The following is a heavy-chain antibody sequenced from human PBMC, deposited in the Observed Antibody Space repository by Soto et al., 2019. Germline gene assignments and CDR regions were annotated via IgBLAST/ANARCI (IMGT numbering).Heavy chain of an antibody. CDR2: INGGNGYA. Sequence: KIPPASVKVSCKASGYKFTSYDMNWVRQSTGQELEWMGWINGGNGYAKYSQNFQDRVTLTRDTSASTTYMELSSLRSEDTAIFYCARATYTSGGSPTFAMDVWGQGTTVTVSS. V-gene: IGHV1-3*01. D-gene: IGHD3-10*01. J-gene: IGHJ6*02. CDR1: GYKFTSYD. CDR3: ARATYTSGGSPTFAMDV.